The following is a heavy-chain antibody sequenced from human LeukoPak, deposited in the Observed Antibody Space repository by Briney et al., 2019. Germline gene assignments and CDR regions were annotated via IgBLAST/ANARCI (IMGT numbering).Heavy chain of an antibody. CDR1: GFTFSSYW. CDR2: IKQDGSEK. D-gene: IGHD2-21*02. CDR3: ARDSAAVTGERHTDY. Sequence: GGSLRLSCAASGFTFSSYWMSWVRQTPGKGLEWVANIKQDGSEKNYVDSLKGRLTISRDKAKNSLYLQMNSLRAEDTAVYYCARDSAAVTGERHTDYWGQRTVVTVSS. J-gene: IGHJ4*02. V-gene: IGHV3-7*01.